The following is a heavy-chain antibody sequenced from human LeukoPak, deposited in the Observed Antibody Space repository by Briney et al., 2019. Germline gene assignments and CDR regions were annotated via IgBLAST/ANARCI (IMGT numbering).Heavy chain of an antibody. Sequence: ASVKVSCKASGYTFTGYYMHWVRQAPGQGLEWMGWMNPNSGNTGYAQKFQGRVTITRNTSISTAYMELSSLRSEDTAVYYCARARRDHRKKNIAAAGFDYWGQGTLVTVSS. CDR2: MNPNSGNT. J-gene: IGHJ4*02. CDR1: GYTFTGYY. D-gene: IGHD6-13*01. CDR3: ARARRDHRKKNIAAAGFDY. V-gene: IGHV1-8*03.